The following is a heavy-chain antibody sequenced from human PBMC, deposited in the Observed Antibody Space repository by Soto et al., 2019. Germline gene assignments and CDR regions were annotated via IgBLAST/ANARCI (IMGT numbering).Heavy chain of an antibody. J-gene: IGHJ4*02. CDR2: VWYGGSNK. D-gene: IGHD1-1*01. Sequence: GGSLRLSCAASGFTFSNYGMHWVRQAPGKGLEWVAVVWYGGSNKYYTDSVKGRFTISRDNSENTLYLQMNSLRAEDTAVYYCARGNGHNSGFFDYWGQGVTVSS. CDR1: GFTFSNYG. CDR3: ARGNGHNSGFFDY. V-gene: IGHV3-33*01.